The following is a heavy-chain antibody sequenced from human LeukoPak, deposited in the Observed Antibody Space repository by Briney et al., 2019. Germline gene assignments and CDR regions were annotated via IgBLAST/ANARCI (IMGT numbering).Heavy chain of an antibody. CDR2: ISGYNDDT. Sequence: ASVKVSCKASGYIFTTYGISWVRQAPGQGLEWMGWISGYNDDTNYAQKLQGRVTMTTDISTSTAYMELRSLTSDDTAVYYCARDHGFSGGSYFDTFDIWGRGTMVTVSS. CDR3: ARDHGFSGGSYFDTFDI. CDR1: GYIFTTYG. V-gene: IGHV1-18*01. J-gene: IGHJ3*02. D-gene: IGHD1-26*01.